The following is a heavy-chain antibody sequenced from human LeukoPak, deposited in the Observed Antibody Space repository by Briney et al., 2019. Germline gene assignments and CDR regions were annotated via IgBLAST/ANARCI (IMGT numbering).Heavy chain of an antibody. Sequence: PGGSLRLSCAASGFTFSTYSMNWVRQAPGKGLEWVSYINSSSSTIFYADSVKGRFTISRDDAKNSLYLQMNSLRAEDTAVFYCARDPKCSNSGGVDGMDVWGQGTTVTVSS. CDR3: ARDPKCSNSGGVDGMDV. V-gene: IGHV3-48*04. D-gene: IGHD5-12*01. CDR2: INSSSSTI. J-gene: IGHJ6*02. CDR1: GFTFSTYS.